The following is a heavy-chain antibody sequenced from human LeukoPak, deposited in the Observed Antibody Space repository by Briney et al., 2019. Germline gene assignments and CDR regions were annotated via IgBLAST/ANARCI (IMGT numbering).Heavy chain of an antibody. CDR1: GCTFSTYA. CDR3: ARESATSGWLFDY. V-gene: IGHV3-64*01. J-gene: IGHJ4*02. CDR2: ISNHGGST. Sequence: GGSLRLSCAASGCTFSTYAMHWVRQAPGKGLEYVSDISNHGGSTYYANSVKGRFIISRDNSKNTLYLQMGSLRAEDMAVYYCARESATSGWLFDYWGQGTLVTVSS. D-gene: IGHD6-19*01.